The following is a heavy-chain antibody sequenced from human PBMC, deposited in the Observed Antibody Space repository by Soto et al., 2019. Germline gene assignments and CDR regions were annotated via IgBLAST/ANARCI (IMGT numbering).Heavy chain of an antibody. CDR3: AATRMTMVRSVITGMDV. CDR2: IVVGSGNT. D-gene: IGHD3-10*01. CDR1: GFTFTSSA. Sequence: QMQLVQSGPEVKKPGNSVKVSCKASGFTFTSSAVQWVRQDSGQSLEWIGWIVVGSGNTNYAQKFQERVNITRDMSTSTAYMKLISLRSEDTAVYYCAATRMTMVRSVITGMDVCGQGTTVTVSS. V-gene: IGHV1-58*01. J-gene: IGHJ6*02.